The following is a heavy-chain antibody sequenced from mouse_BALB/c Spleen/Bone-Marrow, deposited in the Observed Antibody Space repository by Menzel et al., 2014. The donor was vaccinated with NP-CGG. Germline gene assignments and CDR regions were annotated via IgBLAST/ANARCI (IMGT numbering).Heavy chain of an antibody. CDR2: IWAGGST. J-gene: IGHJ3*01. CDR1: GFSLTSYG. Sequence: VKLVESGPGLVAPSQSLSITCTVSGFSLTSYGVHWVRQPPGKGLAWLGVIWAGGSTKYNSALMSRLSISKDNSKSQVFLKMNRLQTDDTAMYYWARAAYRYDVTWFAYWGQGTLVTVSA. V-gene: IGHV2-9*02. CDR3: ARAAYRYDVTWFAY. D-gene: IGHD2-14*01.